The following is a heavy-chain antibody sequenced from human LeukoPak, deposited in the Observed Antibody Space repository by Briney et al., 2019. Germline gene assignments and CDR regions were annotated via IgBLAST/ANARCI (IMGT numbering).Heavy chain of an antibody. CDR2: ISGDGDTT. J-gene: IGHJ4*02. Sequence: GGSLRLSCAASGFTFGDYAMHWVRQALGKGLECVSLISGDGDTTFYTDSVKGRFTISRDNSKNSLSLQMNSLKTEDTALYYCAKGSRLGEISLYRPFDYWGQGILVTVSS. CDR1: GFTFGDYA. CDR3: AKGSRLGEISLYRPFDY. V-gene: IGHV3-43*02. D-gene: IGHD3-16*02.